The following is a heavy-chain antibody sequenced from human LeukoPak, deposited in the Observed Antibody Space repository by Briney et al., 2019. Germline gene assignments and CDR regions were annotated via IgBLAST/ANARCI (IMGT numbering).Heavy chain of an antibody. Sequence: SETLSLTCTVPGGSVSSGTYYWSWIRQPPGKGLEWIGYIYYSGSTNYNPSLKSRVTISVDTSKNQFSLKVSSVTAADTAVYYCARVGTLSYYYGMDVWGQGTTVTVSS. J-gene: IGHJ6*02. CDR3: ARVGTLSYYYGMDV. CDR2: IYYSGST. V-gene: IGHV4-61*01. CDR1: GGSVSSGTYY. D-gene: IGHD7-27*01.